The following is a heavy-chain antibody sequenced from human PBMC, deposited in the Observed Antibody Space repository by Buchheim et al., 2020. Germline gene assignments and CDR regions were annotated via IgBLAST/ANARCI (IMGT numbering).Heavy chain of an antibody. CDR2: INSDGSGT. J-gene: IGHJ4*02. CDR3: ARDLIARSSSSSGLAY. V-gene: IGHV3-74*03. D-gene: IGHD6-6*01. Sequence: EVQLVESGGGLVQPGGSLRLSCAASGFTFSPYYMHWVRQPPGKGLVWVSRINSDGSGTTYADSVKGRFTISSDNAKNTLYLQMNSLRVEDTAVYYCARDLIARSSSSSGLAYWGQGTL. CDR1: GFTFSPYY.